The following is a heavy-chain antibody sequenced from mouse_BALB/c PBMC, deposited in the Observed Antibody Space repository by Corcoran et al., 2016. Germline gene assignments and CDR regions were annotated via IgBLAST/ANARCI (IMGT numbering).Heavy chain of an antibody. D-gene: IGHD4-1*01. J-gene: IGHJ3*01. CDR2: IDPANGNT. CDR1: GFNIKDTY. V-gene: IGHV14-3*02. Sequence: EVQLQQSGAELVKPGASVKLSCTASGFNIKDTYIHWVKHRPEQGLEWLGRIDPANGNTKYDPKFQGKATITADTSSNTAYLQLSSLTSEDTAVYYWAELGRSYWGQGTLVTVSA. CDR3: AELGRSY.